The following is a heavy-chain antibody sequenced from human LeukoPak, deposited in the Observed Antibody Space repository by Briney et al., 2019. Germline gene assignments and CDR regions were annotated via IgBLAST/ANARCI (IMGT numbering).Heavy chain of an antibody. J-gene: IGHJ4*02. D-gene: IGHD6-19*01. CDR1: GFTFSSYS. CDR2: ISSSSSYI. V-gene: IGHV3-21*01. CDR3: ARRGSSGWYDY. Sequence: GGSLRLSCAASGFTFSSYSMNWVRQAPGKGLEWVSSISSSSSYIYYADSVKGRFTISRDNAKNSLYLQMNSLRAEDTAVYYCARRGSSGWYDYWGQGTLVTVSS.